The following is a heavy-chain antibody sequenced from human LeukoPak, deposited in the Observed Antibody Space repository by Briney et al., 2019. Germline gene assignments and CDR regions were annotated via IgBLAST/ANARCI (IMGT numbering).Heavy chain of an antibody. V-gene: IGHV3-7*01. J-gene: IGHJ6*02. CDR3: AREGRQQLVLAYYYYGMDV. D-gene: IGHD6-13*01. Sequence: PGGSLRLSCAASGFTFSSYWMSWVRQAPGKGLEWVANIKQDGSEKYYVDSVKGRFTISRDNAKNSLYLKMNSLRAEDTAVYYCAREGRQQLVLAYYYYGMDVWGQGTTVTVSS. CDR2: IKQDGSEK. CDR1: GFTFSSYW.